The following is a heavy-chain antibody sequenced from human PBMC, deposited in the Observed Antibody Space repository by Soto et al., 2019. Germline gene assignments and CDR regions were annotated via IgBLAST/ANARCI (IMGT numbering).Heavy chain of an antibody. Sequence: QVQLPASGPGLVKPSETLSLTCTVSGGSISSYYWSWIRQPPGKGLEWIGYIYYSGSTNYNPSLKSRVTISVDTSKNQFSLKLSSVTAADTDVYYWARRGPYYGSGSYRDYYGMDVWGQGTTVTVSS. V-gene: IGHV4-59*08. CDR2: IYYSGST. CDR3: ARRGPYYGSGSYRDYYGMDV. J-gene: IGHJ6*02. D-gene: IGHD3-10*01. CDR1: GGSISSYY.